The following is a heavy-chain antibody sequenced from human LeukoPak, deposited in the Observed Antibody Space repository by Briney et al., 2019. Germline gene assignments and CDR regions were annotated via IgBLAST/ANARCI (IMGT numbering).Heavy chain of an antibody. J-gene: IGHJ4*02. Sequence: SETLSLTCTVSGGSISSGGYYWSWIRQPPGKGLEWIGYIYYSGSTNYNPSLKSRVTISVDTSKNQFSLKLSSVTAADTAVYYCARGGSFGELLLIDYWGQGTLVTVSS. V-gene: IGHV4-61*08. CDR3: ARGGSFGELLLIDY. CDR2: IYYSGST. CDR1: GGSISSGGYY. D-gene: IGHD3-10*01.